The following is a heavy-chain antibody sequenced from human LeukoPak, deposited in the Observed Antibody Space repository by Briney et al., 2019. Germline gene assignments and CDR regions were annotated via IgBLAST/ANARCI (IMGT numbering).Heavy chain of an antibody. J-gene: IGHJ3*02. CDR2: INPNSGGT. CDR1: GYIFTDYA. Sequence: ASVKVSCKASGYIFTDYAQNWVRQAPGQGLEWMGWINPNSGGTNYAQKFQGRVTMTRDTSISTAYMELSRLRSDDTAVYYCASGLWYDAFDIWGQGTMVTVSS. V-gene: IGHV1-2*02. D-gene: IGHD3-10*01. CDR3: ASGLWYDAFDI.